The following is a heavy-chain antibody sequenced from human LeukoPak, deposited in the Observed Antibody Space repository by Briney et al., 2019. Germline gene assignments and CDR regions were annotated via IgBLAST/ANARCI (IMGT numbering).Heavy chain of an antibody. Sequence: GRSLRLSCAASGFTFSSYGMHWVRQAPGKGLEWVAFFRYDGSNKYYSDSVKGRFTISRDNSKNTPYLQMNSLRAEDTAVYYCARTQTTWGRFDYWGQGPLVTVS. CDR1: GFTFSSYG. CDR2: FRYDGSNK. CDR3: ARTQTTWGRFDY. J-gene: IGHJ4*02. V-gene: IGHV3-33*01. D-gene: IGHD4-17*01.